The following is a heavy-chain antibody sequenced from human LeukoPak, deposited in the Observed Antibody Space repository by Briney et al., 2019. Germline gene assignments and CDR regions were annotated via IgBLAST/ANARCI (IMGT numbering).Heavy chain of an antibody. J-gene: IGHJ6*02. CDR2: INPNSGGT. CDR1: GYTFTGYY. CDR3: ARAWYHRSGRGCYGMDV. Sequence: ASVKVSCKASGYTFTGYYMHWVRQAPGQGLEWMGWINPNSGGTNYAQKFQGRVTMTRDTSISTAYMELSRLRSYDTAVYYCARAWYHRSGRGCYGMDVWGQGTTVTVSS. V-gene: IGHV1-2*02. D-gene: IGHD6-25*01.